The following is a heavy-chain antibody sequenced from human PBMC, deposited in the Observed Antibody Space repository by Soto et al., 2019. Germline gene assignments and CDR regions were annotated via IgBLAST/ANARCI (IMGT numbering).Heavy chain of an antibody. V-gene: IGHV3-74*01. CDR2: INSVGSST. J-gene: IGHJ4*02. CDR3: ARAPGNEIFGVANDY. Sequence: GGSLRLSCAASGFTFSSYWMHWVRQAPGKGLVWVSRINSVGSSTSYADSVKGRFTISRDNAKNTLYLQMNSLRAEDTAVYYCARAPGNEIFGVANDYWGQGTLVTVSS. CDR1: GFTFSSYW. D-gene: IGHD3-3*01.